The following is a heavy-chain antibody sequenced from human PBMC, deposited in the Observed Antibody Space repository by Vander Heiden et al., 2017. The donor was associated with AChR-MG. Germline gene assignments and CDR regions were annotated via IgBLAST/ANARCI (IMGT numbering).Heavy chain of an antibody. Sequence: QVQLVQSGAEVNKPGASVKVSCKASGYPFTGYHMHWVRQAPGQGLEWMGWINPNSGGTNYAQKFQGRVTMTRDTSISTAYMELSRLRSDDTAVYYCASPRPLRYFNWLQELVYAFDIWGQGTMVTVSS. CDR1: GYPFTGYH. CDR2: INPNSGGT. V-gene: IGHV1-2*02. D-gene: IGHD3-9*01. CDR3: ASPRPLRYFNWLQELVYAFDI. J-gene: IGHJ3*02.